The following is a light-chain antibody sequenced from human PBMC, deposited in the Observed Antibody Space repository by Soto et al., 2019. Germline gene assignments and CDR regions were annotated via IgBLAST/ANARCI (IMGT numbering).Light chain of an antibody. J-gene: IGLJ2*01. CDR3: PSYDSSLSAVV. Sequence: QPVLTQPPSVSGAPGQRVTISCTGSSSNIGAGYDVHWYQQLPGTAPKLLIYGNSNRPSGVPDRFSGSKSGTSASLAITGLQAEDEADYYCPSYDSSLSAVVFGGGTKVTVL. CDR2: GNS. V-gene: IGLV1-40*01. CDR1: SSNIGAGYD.